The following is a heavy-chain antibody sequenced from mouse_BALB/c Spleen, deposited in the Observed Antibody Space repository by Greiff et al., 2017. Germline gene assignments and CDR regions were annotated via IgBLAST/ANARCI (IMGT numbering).Heavy chain of an antibody. J-gene: IGHJ2*01. V-gene: IGHV1-87*01. D-gene: IGHD2-10*02. CDR2: IYPGDGDT. CDR1: GYTFTSYW. CDR3: ARSYGNYD. Sequence: VQLQQSGAELARPWASVKLSCKASGYTFTSYWMQWVKQRPGQGLEWIGAIYPGDGDTRYTQKFKGKATLTADKSSSTAYMQLSSLASEDSAVYYCARSYGNYDWGQGTTLTVSS.